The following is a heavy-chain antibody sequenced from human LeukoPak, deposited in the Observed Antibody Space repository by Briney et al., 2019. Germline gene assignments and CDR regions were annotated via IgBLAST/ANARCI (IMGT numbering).Heavy chain of an antibody. V-gene: IGHV4-34*01. J-gene: IGHJ5*01. CDR2: INHSGSA. D-gene: IGHD3-10*01. CDR3: ARRPRGVIIKTWFDS. Sequence: SETLSLTCAVYDGSFSGYYCSWIRQPPGKGLEWIGEINHSGSANYNPSLKSRVTILLDTSKNQFSLNPSSVTAADTAVYYCARRPRGVIIKTWFDSWGQGTLVTVSS. CDR1: DGSFSGYY.